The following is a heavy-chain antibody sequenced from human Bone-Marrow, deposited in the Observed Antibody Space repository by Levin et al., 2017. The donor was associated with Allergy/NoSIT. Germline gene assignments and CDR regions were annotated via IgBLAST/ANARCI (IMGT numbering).Heavy chain of an antibody. J-gene: IGHJ4*02. CDR2: IIYSGDT. Sequence: PSETLSLTCNVSGDSISGSRYYWGWIRQSPGKGLEWIGNIIYSGDTYYSPSLKSRITISVDASKNQFSLRLTSVTAADTGVYYCARLISLTISDNSGFWSRGYFDHWGQGNLVTVSS. CDR1: GDSISGSRYY. V-gene: IGHV4-39*01. D-gene: IGHD3-22*01. CDR3: ARLISLTISDNSGFWSRGYFDH.